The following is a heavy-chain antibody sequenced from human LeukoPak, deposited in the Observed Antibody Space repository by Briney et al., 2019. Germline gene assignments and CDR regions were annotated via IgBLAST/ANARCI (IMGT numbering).Heavy chain of an antibody. CDR3: ARGFRAFDF. CDR1: GFTFSDYW. Sequence: GGSLRLSCAASGFTFSDYWMTWVRQAPGKGLEWVANIKQDGSEKYYVDSVKGRFTISRDNTKNSLYLQMDSLRAEDTAAYYCARGFRAFDFWAQGTMVTVSS. V-gene: IGHV3-7*02. CDR2: IKQDGSEK. J-gene: IGHJ3*01.